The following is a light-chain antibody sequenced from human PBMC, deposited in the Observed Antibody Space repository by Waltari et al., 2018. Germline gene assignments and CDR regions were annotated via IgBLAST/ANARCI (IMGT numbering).Light chain of an antibody. CDR2: EVS. CDR1: SSDVGGSNR. V-gene: IGLV2-18*02. Sequence: QSALNQPPPVSGSPGPTVPISCTGTSSDVGGSNRVPGYQQPPATAPKRIIDEVSVRPSGVPDLFSGSKSDNTASLTISGLQAEDEADYYCSSYTSSSTLVFGGGTKLTVL. CDR3: SSYTSSSTLV. J-gene: IGLJ2*01.